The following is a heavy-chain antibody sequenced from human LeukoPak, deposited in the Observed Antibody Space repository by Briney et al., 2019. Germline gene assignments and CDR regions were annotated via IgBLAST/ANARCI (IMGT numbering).Heavy chain of an antibody. Sequence: GGSLRLSCAASGFTFDDYAMHWVRQAPGKGLEWVSGISWNSGSIGYADSVKGRFTISRDNAKNSLYLQMNSLRAEDTAVYYCVGTVTASDYWGQGTLVTVSS. D-gene: IGHD4-17*01. V-gene: IGHV3-9*01. CDR3: VGTVTASDY. J-gene: IGHJ4*02. CDR1: GFTFDDYA. CDR2: ISWNSGSI.